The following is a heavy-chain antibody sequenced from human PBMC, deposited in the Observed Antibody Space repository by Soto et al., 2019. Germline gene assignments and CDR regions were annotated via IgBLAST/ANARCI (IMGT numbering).Heavy chain of an antibody. CDR3: AATETMVRGVRTAFDY. D-gene: IGHD3-10*01. CDR1: GGSFSGYY. V-gene: IGHV4-34*01. CDR2: INHSGST. J-gene: IGHJ4*02. Sequence: SETLSLTCAVYGGSFSGYYWSWIRQPPGKGLEWIGEINHSGSTNYNPSLKSRVTISVDTSKNQFSLKLSSVTAADTAVYYCAATETMVRGVRTAFDYLGQGTLVTVSS.